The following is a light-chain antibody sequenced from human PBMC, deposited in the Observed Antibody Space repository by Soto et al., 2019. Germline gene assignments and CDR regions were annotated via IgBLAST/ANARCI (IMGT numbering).Light chain of an antibody. CDR3: QPYARFPYT. V-gene: IGKV1-5*03. Sequence: DIQMTQSPSTLSASVGDTVTITCRASQSISTWLAWYQQKPGQAPKLLIHKASTLESGVPSRFSGSGSGTEFTLTISNLQPDDLATFYCQPYARFPYTFGQGPKLEIK. J-gene: IGKJ2*01. CDR1: QSISTW. CDR2: KAS.